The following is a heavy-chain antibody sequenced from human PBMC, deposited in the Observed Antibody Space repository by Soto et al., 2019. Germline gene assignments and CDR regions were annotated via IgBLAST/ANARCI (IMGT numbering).Heavy chain of an antibody. Sequence: EVQLVESGGGLVQPGGSLKVSCAASGFTFSGSAMHWVRQASGKGLEWVGRIRSKANDYATAYAVSVKGRFTISRDDSRNTAYLQMNSLTTEDTAAYYCARGVYDFWSGHPKGADYWGQGTVVTVSS. CDR3: ARGVYDFWSGHPKGADY. D-gene: IGHD3-3*01. CDR2: IRSKANDYAT. V-gene: IGHV3-73*02. J-gene: IGHJ4*02. CDR1: GFTFSGSA.